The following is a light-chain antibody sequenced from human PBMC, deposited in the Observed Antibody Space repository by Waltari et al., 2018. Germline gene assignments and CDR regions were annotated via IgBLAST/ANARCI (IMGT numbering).Light chain of an antibody. CDR2: GVY. V-gene: IGLV2-11*01. Sequence: QSVLTQPRSVSGSPGQSVAISCTGPSIDVGAYDYFSWYQQYPGKAPKVMIYGVYKRPSGVPVRFSGSKSGNTASLTISGLQAEDEADYYCCSYASAKWVFGGGTK. J-gene: IGLJ3*02. CDR3: CSYASAKWV. CDR1: SIDVGAYDY.